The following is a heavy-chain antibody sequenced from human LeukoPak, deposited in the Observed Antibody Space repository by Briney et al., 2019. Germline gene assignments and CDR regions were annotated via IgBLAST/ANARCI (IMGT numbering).Heavy chain of an antibody. CDR2: FDPEGGET. Sequence: ASVKVSCKVSGYTLTELSMHWVRQAPGKGLERMGGFDPEGGETIYAQKFQGRVTITADESTSTAYMELSSLRSEDTAVYYCASDGYSSSWYYFDYWGQGTLVTVSS. V-gene: IGHV1-24*01. CDR3: ASDGYSSSWYYFDY. D-gene: IGHD6-13*01. J-gene: IGHJ4*02. CDR1: GYTLTELS.